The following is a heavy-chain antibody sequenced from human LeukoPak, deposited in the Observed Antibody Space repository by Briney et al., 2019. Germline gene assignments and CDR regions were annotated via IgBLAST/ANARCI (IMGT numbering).Heavy chain of an antibody. CDR1: GFTFSSYA. CDR2: ISGSGGST. CDR3: AKDRQWLRVTTFDY. J-gene: IGHJ4*02. Sequence: PGRSLRLSCAASGFTFSSYAMSWVRQAPGKGLEWVSAISGSGGSTYYADSVKGRFTISRDNSKNTLYLQMNSLRAEDTAVYYCAKDRQWLRVTTFDYWGQGTLVTVSS. D-gene: IGHD6-19*01. V-gene: IGHV3-23*01.